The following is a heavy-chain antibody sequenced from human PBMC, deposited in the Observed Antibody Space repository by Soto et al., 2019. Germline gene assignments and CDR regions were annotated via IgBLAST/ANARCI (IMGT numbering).Heavy chain of an antibody. V-gene: IGHV1-18*01. CDR3: ARGGTPIAY. J-gene: IGHJ4*02. Sequence: QVQLVQSGAEVKKPGASVKVSCKASGYTFTNFGISWVRQAPGQGLEWMGWISAYNGNTNSAQKFQDRVTMTTDTSTSTAYIELRRVRCDDTAIYYCARGGTPIAYWGQGTLVTVSS. CDR2: ISAYNGNT. D-gene: IGHD3-16*01. CDR1: GYTFTNFG.